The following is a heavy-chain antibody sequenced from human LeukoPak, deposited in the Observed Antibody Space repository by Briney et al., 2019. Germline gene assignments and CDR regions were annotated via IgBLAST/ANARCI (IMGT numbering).Heavy chain of an antibody. CDR1: GYIFTSYF. V-gene: IGHV1-46*01. D-gene: IGHD6-13*01. J-gene: IGHJ6*03. Sequence: ASVKVSCKASGYIFTSYFMHWVRQAPGQGLEWMGLINPSGGSTRYAQKFQGRVTMTRDMSTSTVYMELSSLRSEDTAVYYCARASSYYMDVWGKGTTVTVSS. CDR2: INPSGGST. CDR3: ARASSYYMDV.